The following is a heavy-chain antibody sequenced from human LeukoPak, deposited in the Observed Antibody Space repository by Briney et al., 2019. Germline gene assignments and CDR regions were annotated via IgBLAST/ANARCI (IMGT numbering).Heavy chain of an antibody. J-gene: IGHJ5*02. CDR3: ARSGGPGTYHQLRYNWFDP. Sequence: GGSLRLSCAASGFTLSDYHMNWVRQAPGKGLEWLSSITTISHYIYYAGAVRGRFTISRDNAKNSLYLQMNSLRGEDTAVYYCARSGGPGTYHQLRYNWFDPWGQGTLVSVSS. CDR2: ITTISHYI. CDR1: GFTLSDYH. V-gene: IGHV3-21*01. D-gene: IGHD3-10*01.